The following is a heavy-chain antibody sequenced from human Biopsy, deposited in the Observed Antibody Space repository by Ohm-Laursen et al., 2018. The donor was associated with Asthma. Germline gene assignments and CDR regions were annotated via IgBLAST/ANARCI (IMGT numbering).Heavy chain of an antibody. Sequence: GTLSLTCAVSGGSVSSGSYYWSWIRQPPGRGLAWVSYISYSGGTDYNPSLKSRLSISMDTSKNQLSLKLSSVTAADTAVYYCARVPTTLQYFDLWGHGTLVTVSS. D-gene: IGHD2-15*01. J-gene: IGHJ2*01. CDR1: GGSVSSGSYY. CDR2: ISYSGGT. CDR3: ARVPTTLQYFDL. V-gene: IGHV4-61*01.